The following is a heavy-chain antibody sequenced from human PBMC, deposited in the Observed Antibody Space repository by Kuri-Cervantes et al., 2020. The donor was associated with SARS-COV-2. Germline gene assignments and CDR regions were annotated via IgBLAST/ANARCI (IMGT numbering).Heavy chain of an antibody. J-gene: IGHJ4*02. Sequence: SETLSLTCAVYGGSFSGYYWSWIRQPLGKGLEWVGEINHSGSTNYNPSLKSRVTISVDTSKNQFSLKLSSVTAADTAVYYCASVPGIGYYFDYWGQGTLVTVSS. V-gene: IGHV4-34*01. CDR2: INHSGST. CDR3: ASVPGIGYYFDY. D-gene: IGHD3-10*01. CDR1: GGSFSGYY.